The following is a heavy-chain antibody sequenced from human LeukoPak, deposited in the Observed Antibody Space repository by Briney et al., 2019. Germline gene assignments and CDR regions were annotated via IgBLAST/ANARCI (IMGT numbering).Heavy chain of an antibody. V-gene: IGHV3-21*01. CDR2: ISSSNNYI. J-gene: IGHJ4*02. CDR1: GFTFSSYN. Sequence: GGSLRLSCAASGFTFSSYNMNWVRQAPGKGLEWVSSISSSNNYIYYADSVKGRFTISRDNAKNSLYLQMNSLRAEDTAVYYCARRSPNYYFDYWGQGTPVTVSS. CDR3: ARRSPNYYFDY.